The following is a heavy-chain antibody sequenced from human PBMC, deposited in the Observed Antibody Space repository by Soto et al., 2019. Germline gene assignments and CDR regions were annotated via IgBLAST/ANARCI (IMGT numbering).Heavy chain of an antibody. Sequence: ASVKVSCKASGYTFTGYYMHWVRQAPGQGLEWMGWINPNSGGTNYAQKFQGWVTMTRDTSISTAYMELSRLRSDDTAVYYCARASQFGPFDAFDIWGQGTMVTVSS. CDR2: INPNSGGT. D-gene: IGHD3-10*01. CDR1: GYTFTGYY. J-gene: IGHJ3*02. V-gene: IGHV1-2*04. CDR3: ARASQFGPFDAFDI.